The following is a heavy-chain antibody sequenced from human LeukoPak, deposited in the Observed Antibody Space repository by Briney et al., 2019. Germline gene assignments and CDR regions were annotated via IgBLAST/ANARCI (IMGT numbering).Heavy chain of an antibody. CDR2: MDHSGST. CDR1: GGSFSGHY. D-gene: IGHD3-3*01. CDR3: ARGQGDAWSGYGLNV. J-gene: IGHJ6*04. V-gene: IGHV4-34*01. Sequence: SETLSLTCAVYGGSFSGHYWSWIRQPPGKGLEWIGEMDHSGSTNYNPSLKSLVTISVDTSKNQFSLNLSSVTAADTSVYYCARGQGDAWSGYGLNVWGKGTTVTVSS.